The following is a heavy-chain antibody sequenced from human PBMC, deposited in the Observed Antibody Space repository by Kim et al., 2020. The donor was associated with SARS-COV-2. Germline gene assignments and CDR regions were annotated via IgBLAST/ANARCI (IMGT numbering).Heavy chain of an antibody. V-gene: IGHV4-34*01. CDR2: SGTT. Sequence: SGTTNYNPSLESRLIISVDTSKKQFSLNLTDVTAADTAVYYCARKSGSWFYWGQGAQVTVS. CDR3: ARKSGSWFY. D-gene: IGHD6-13*01. J-gene: IGHJ4*02.